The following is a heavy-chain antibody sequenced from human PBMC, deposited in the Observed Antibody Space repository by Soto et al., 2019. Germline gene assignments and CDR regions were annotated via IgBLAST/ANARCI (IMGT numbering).Heavy chain of an antibody. CDR1: GYTFTSYG. D-gene: IGHD3-22*01. Sequence: ASVKVSCKASGYTFTSYGISWVRQAPGQGLEWMGWISAYNGNTNYAQKLQGRVTMTTDTSTSTAYMELRSLRSDDTAVYYCARYYDSSGYYPFDYWGQGTLVTVSS. V-gene: IGHV1-18*01. CDR3: ARYYDSSGYYPFDY. CDR2: ISAYNGNT. J-gene: IGHJ4*02.